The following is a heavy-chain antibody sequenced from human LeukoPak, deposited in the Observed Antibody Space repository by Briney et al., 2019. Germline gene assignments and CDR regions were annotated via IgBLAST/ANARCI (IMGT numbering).Heavy chain of an antibody. V-gene: IGHV3-23*01. CDR1: GFTFSSYT. CDR3: ARDNLRSRWLQPGDY. J-gene: IGHJ4*02. CDR2: ISGSGGNT. Sequence: PGGSLRLSCAASGFTFSSYTMSWVRQAPGKGLEWVSAISGSGGNTYYADSVKGRFTISRDNSKNTLYLQMGSLRAEDMAVYYCARDNLRSRWLQPGDYWGQGTLVTVSS. D-gene: IGHD5-24*01.